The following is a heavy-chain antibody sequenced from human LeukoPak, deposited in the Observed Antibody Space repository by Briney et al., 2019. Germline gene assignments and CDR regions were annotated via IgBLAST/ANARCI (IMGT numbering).Heavy chain of an antibody. CDR1: GFSFSNYV. Sequence: GGSLRLSCAASGFSFSNYVMTWVRQAPGKGLEWVSGISSNSGTTYYADSVKGRFTISRDNSKNTLYLQMNSLRAEDTAVYYCAKMVHSASWYAAFDYWGQGTLVTVSS. J-gene: IGHJ4*02. CDR2: ISSNSGTT. CDR3: AKMVHSASWYAAFDY. V-gene: IGHV3-23*01. D-gene: IGHD6-13*01.